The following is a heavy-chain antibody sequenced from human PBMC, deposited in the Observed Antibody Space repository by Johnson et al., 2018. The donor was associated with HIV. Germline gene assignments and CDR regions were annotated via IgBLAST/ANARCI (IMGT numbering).Heavy chain of an antibody. D-gene: IGHD1-7*01. CDR2: ISFDGSDK. J-gene: IGHJ3*01. Sequence: QVQLVESGGGVVQPGRSLRLSCAASGFTFSSYAMHWVRQAPGKGLEWVAVISFDGSDKYYADSVKGRFTISRDNSKNTLYRQMNSLRIDDTGVYYCAKDLGAAELTPDVFDLWGQGTMVTVSS. CDR1: GFTFSSYA. V-gene: IGHV3-30*04. CDR3: AKDLGAAELTPDVFDL.